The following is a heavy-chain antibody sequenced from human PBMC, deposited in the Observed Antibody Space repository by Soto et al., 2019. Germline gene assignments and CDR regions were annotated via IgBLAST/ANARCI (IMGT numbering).Heavy chain of an antibody. V-gene: IGHV3-30*18. J-gene: IGHJ4*02. D-gene: IGHD5-18*01. Sequence: GGSLRLSCAASGFTFSSYGMHWVRQAPGKGLEWVAVISYDGSNKYYADSVKGRFTISRDNSKNTLYLQMNSLRAEDTAVYYCAKDGIVDTAMVTRFDYWGQGTLVTVSS. CDR3: AKDGIVDTAMVTRFDY. CDR2: ISYDGSNK. CDR1: GFTFSSYG.